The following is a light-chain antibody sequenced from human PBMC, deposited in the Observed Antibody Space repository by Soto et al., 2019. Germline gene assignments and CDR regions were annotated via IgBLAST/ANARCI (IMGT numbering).Light chain of an antibody. Sequence: QSVLTQPASVSGSPGQSITISCTGTSSDIGGSDFVSWYQQHPGKAPKLVMSEVNNRPSGVSSRFSGSKSGNTASLTISGLRAEDEADYYCCSYTTTNTVVFGGGTKVTVL. CDR3: CSYTTTNTVV. CDR1: SSDIGGSDF. CDR2: EVN. V-gene: IGLV2-14*01. J-gene: IGLJ2*01.